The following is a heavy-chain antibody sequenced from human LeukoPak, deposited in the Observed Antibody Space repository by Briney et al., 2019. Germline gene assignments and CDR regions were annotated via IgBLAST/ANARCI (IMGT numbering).Heavy chain of an antibody. D-gene: IGHD3-22*01. CDR2: ITSSGGST. V-gene: IGHV3-23*01. Sequence: GGSLRLSCAASGFTFSSYAMSWVRQAPGKGLEWVSSITSSGGSTYYAGSVKGQFTISRDNSKNTVYLKINSRRAENTVVYYCAKDRANYYDSSGHYYRRNGDYWGQGTLITVSS. CDR1: GFTFSSYA. CDR3: AKDRANYYDSSGHYYRRNGDY. J-gene: IGHJ4*02.